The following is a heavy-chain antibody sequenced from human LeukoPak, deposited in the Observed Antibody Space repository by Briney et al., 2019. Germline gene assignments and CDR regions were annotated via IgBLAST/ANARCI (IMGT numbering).Heavy chain of an antibody. CDR2: IYYSGST. J-gene: IGHJ5*02. D-gene: IGHD4-17*01. CDR3: ARGSYGDYWFDP. V-gene: IGHV4-39*07. CDR1: GGSISSSSYY. Sequence: SETLSLTCTVSGGSISSSSYYWGWIRQPPGKGLEWIGSIYYSGSTYYNPSLKSRVTISVDTSKNQFSLKLSSVTAADTAVYYCARGSYGDYWFDPWGQGTLVTVSS.